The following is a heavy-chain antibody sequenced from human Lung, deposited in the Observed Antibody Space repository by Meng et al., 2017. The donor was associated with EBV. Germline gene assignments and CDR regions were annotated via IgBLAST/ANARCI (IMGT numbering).Heavy chain of an antibody. CDR3: VGGLTTMNQGLY. J-gene: IGHJ4*02. CDR1: GFTFSGSA. Sequence: VQLEESGGSLVQPGGSLNLSWAASGFTFSGSAIHWVRQASGKGLEWVARIRTKLYNYATVYNESLQGRFTISRDDSKNTAYLQMTGLKTEDTAVYYCVGGLTTMNQGLYWGPGTLVTVSS. D-gene: IGHD4-17*01. CDR2: IRTKLYNYAT. V-gene: IGHV3-73*02.